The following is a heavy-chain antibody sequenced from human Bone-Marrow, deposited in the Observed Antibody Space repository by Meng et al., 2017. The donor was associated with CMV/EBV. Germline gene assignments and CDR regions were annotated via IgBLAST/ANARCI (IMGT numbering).Heavy chain of an antibody. J-gene: IGHJ4*02. V-gene: IGHV4-4*02. CDR3: ARGGRGWYEKLDY. D-gene: IGHD6-19*01. Sequence: SETLSLTCAVSGGSISSSNWWSWVRQPPGKGLEWIGEIYHSGSTNYNPSLKSRVTISVDKSKNQFSLKLSYVTAADTAVYYCARGGRGWYEKLDYWGQGTLVTVSS. CDR2: IYHSGST. CDR1: GGSISSSNW.